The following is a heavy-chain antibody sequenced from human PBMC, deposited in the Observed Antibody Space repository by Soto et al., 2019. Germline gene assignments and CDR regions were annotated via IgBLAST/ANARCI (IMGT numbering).Heavy chain of an antibody. CDR3: ARGRVSYDFWSGYYIDYYYYGMDV. CDR2: ISAYNGNT. V-gene: IGHV1-18*01. Sequence: ASVKVSCKASGYTFTSYGISWVRQAPGQGLEWMGWISAYNGNTNYAQKLQGRVTMTTDTSTSTAYMELRSLRSDDTAVYYCARGRVSYDFWSGYYIDYYYYGMDVWGQGTTVTVSS. D-gene: IGHD3-3*01. J-gene: IGHJ6*02. CDR1: GYTFTSYG.